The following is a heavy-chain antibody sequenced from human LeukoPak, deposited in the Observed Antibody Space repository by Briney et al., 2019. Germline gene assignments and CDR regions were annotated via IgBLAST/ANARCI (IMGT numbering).Heavy chain of an antibody. CDR3: ARDMGYYYDSSGYHP. J-gene: IGHJ5*02. CDR1: GGSISSSSYY. CDR2: IYYSGST. Sequence: SETLSLTCTVSGGSISSSSYYWGWIRQPPGKGLEWIGSIYYSGSTYYNPSLKSRVTISVDTSKNQFSLKLSSVTAADTAVYYCARDMGYYYDSSGYHPWGQGTLVTVSS. D-gene: IGHD3-22*01. V-gene: IGHV4-39*07.